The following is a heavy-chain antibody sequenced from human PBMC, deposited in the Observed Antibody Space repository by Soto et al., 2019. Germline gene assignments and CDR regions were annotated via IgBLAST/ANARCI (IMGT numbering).Heavy chain of an antibody. V-gene: IGHV3-23*01. Sequence: PGGSLRLSCAASGFTFSSYAISWVRQAPGKGLEWVSAISGSGGSTYYADSVKGRFTISRDNSKNTLYLQMNSLRAEDTAVYYCAKAEVAGGYFDYWGQGTLVTVSS. J-gene: IGHJ4*02. D-gene: IGHD3-10*01. CDR3: AKAEVAGGYFDY. CDR2: ISGSGGST. CDR1: GFTFSSYA.